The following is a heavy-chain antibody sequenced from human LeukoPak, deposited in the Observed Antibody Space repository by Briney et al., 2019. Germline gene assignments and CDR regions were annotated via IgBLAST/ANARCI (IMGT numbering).Heavy chain of an antibody. V-gene: IGHV3-23*01. CDR2: ISGGGGST. CDR3: AKDTGDSVSQYYFDY. Sequence: PGGSLRLSCAASGFTFSSYAMSWVRQAPGKGLEWVSAISGGGGSTYYADSVKGRFTISRDNSKNTLYLQMNSLRAEDTAVYYCAKDTGDSVSQYYFDYWGQGTLVTVSS. J-gene: IGHJ4*02. CDR1: GFTFSSYA. D-gene: IGHD7-27*01.